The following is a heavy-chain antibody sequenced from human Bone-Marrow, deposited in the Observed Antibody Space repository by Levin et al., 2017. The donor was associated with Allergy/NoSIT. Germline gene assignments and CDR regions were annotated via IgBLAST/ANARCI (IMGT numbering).Heavy chain of an antibody. Sequence: PGESLKISCKASGYTFTNYAMNWVRQAPGQGLEWMGWINTDSGNPTYAQGFTGRFVFSVDASVSTTYLQINSLKAGDTAIYYCAKAAGYCSDNSCYGDYWGQGTLLTVSS. V-gene: IGHV7-4-1*02. D-gene: IGHD2-15*01. CDR3: AKAAGYCSDNSCYGDY. J-gene: IGHJ4*02. CDR2: INTDSGNP. CDR1: GYTFTNYA.